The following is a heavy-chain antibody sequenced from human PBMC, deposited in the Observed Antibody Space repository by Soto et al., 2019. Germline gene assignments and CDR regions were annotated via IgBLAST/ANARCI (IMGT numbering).Heavy chain of an antibody. CDR1: GGTFSSYA. D-gene: IGHD3-3*01. CDR3: AKTGFSRAGDWFDP. V-gene: IGHV1-8*02. Sequence: QVQLVQSGAEVKKPGSSVKVSCKASGGTFSSYAINWVRQATGQGLEWMGWMNPNSGNTGYAQKFQGRVTMTRNTSISTAYMELSSLRSEDTAVYYCAKTGFSRAGDWFDPWGQGTLVTVSS. CDR2: MNPNSGNT. J-gene: IGHJ5*02.